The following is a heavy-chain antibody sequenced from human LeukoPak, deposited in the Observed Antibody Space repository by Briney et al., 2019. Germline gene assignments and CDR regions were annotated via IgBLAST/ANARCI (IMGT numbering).Heavy chain of an antibody. CDR2: IRSKAYGGTT. V-gene: IGHV3-49*04. CDR1: GFTFGDYA. CDR3: TSDYGDYRLDY. D-gene: IGHD4-17*01. J-gene: IGHJ4*02. Sequence: GGSLRLSCTASGFTFGDYAMSWVRQAPGEGLEWVGFIRSKAYGGTTEYAASVKGRFTISRDDSKSIAYLQMNSLKTEDTAVYYCTSDYGDYRLDYWGQGTLVTVSS.